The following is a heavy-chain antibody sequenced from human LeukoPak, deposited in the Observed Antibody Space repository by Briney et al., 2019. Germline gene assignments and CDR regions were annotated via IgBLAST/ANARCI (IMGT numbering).Heavy chain of an antibody. CDR1: GFTFSSYW. CDR3: ARQVSREGHFDY. Sequence: GGSLILSRAASGFTFSSYWMSWVRRGPGKGLEWVAHIKEDTSQKYYVGSVEGRFTISRDNARNSLYLQLNSLRGEDTAVYFCARQVSREGHFDYWGQGDLVTVSS. J-gene: IGHJ4*02. V-gene: IGHV3-7*01. CDR2: IKEDTSQK. D-gene: IGHD1-26*01.